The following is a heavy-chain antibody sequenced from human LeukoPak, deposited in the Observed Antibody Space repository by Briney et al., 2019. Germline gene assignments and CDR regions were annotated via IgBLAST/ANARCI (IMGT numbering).Heavy chain of an antibody. CDR1: GFTFSSYS. D-gene: IGHD2-2*02. Sequence: GGSLRLSCAASGFTFSSYSMNWVRQAPGKGLEWVSAISGSGGSTYYADSVKGRFTISRDNSKNTLYLQMNSLRAEDTAVYYCAKRSIVVVPAAIGANFDYWGQGTLVTVSS. CDR2: ISGSGGST. CDR3: AKRSIVVVPAAIGANFDY. J-gene: IGHJ4*02. V-gene: IGHV3-23*01.